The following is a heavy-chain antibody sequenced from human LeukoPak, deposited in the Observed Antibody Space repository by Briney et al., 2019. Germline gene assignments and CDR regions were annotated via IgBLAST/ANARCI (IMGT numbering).Heavy chain of an antibody. Sequence: GGSLRLSCAASGFTFSSYSMNWVRQAPGKGLEWVSSISSSSSYIYYADSVRGRFTISRDNAKNSLYLQMNSLRAEDTAVYYCARVPYYDILTGYYNVQDYWGQGTLVTVSS. J-gene: IGHJ4*02. CDR1: GFTFSSYS. CDR3: ARVPYYDILTGYYNVQDY. D-gene: IGHD3-9*01. CDR2: ISSSSSYI. V-gene: IGHV3-21*01.